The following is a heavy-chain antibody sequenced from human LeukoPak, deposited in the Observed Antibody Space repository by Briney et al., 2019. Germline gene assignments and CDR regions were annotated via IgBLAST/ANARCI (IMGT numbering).Heavy chain of an antibody. J-gene: IGHJ4*02. Sequence: RASVKVSCTASGYTFTSYGISWVRQAPGQGREWMGWISAYNGNTNYAQKLQGRVTMTTDTSTSTAYMELRSLRSDDTAVYYCARQIVGATMNNVGHFDYWGQGTLVTVSS. CDR3: ARQIVGATMNNVGHFDY. V-gene: IGHV1-18*01. CDR2: ISAYNGNT. D-gene: IGHD1-26*01. CDR1: GYTFTSYG.